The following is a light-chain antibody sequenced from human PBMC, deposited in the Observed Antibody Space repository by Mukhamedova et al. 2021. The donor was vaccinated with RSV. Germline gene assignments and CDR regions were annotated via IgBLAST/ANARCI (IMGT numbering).Light chain of an antibody. V-gene: IGKV1-33*01. J-gene: IGKJ4*01. CDR2: DAY. Sequence: WYQRRVHGEAPKLLIFDAYNLETGVPSRFSASGSGTHFTFTISSLQPEDVATYYCQQYENSFTFGGGTKLEIK. CDR3: QQYENSFT.